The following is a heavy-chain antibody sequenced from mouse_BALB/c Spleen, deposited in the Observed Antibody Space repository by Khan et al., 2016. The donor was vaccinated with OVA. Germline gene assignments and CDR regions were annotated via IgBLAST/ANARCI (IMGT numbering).Heavy chain of an antibody. CDR1: GFSLTGSG. V-gene: IGHV2-6-7*01. Sequence: QVQLQQSGPGLVAPSQSLSITCTVSGFSLTGSGVNWVRQPPGKGLEWLGMIWGDGSTDYNSALKSRLSITKDNSKSQVFLKMNSLHTDDTARNKCARAYYANYREAMDYWGQGNSVTGSS. CDR3: ARAYYANYREAMDY. CDR2: IWGDGST. J-gene: IGHJ4*01. D-gene: IGHD2-10*01.